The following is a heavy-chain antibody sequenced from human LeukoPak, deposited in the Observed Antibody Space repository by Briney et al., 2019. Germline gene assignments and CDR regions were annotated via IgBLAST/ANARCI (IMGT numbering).Heavy chain of an antibody. J-gene: IGHJ4*02. D-gene: IGHD6-13*01. CDR3: ASIAGSSTSWYHFDN. CDR1: GGSVSSSNHR. Sequence: SETLSLTCNVSGGSVSSSNHRWASIRQSPGMGLEWVGTFFSTGRTSQNPDPSLKGRVTLSVDTSRNQFSLQLRSLTAADTAIFYCASIAGSSTSWYHFDNWGQGTLVTVSS. CDR2: FFSTGRT. V-gene: IGHV4-39*01.